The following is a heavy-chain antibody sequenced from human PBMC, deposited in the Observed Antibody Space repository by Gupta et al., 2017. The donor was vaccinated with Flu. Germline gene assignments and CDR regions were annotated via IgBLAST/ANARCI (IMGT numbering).Heavy chain of an antibody. CDR3: ARSGDYFDT. CDR1: GGSTTSSSHY. D-gene: IGHD4-17*01. J-gene: IGHJ4*02. CDR2: VYYVGST. Sequence: QLQLQESGPGRVKPSATLSPTCTVSGGSTTSSSHYWSWIRQPPGKGLEYIGSVYYVGSTYHNPSLQSRVTISIDTSKNQFSLQLTSVTAADTAVYYCARSGDYFDTWGQGALVTVSS. V-gene: IGHV4-39*01.